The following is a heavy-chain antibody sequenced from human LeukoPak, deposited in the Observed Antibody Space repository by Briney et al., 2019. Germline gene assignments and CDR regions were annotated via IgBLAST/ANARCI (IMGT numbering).Heavy chain of an antibody. Sequence: GGSLRLSCAASGFTFSSYGMHWVRQAPGKGLEWVAVISYDGSNKYYADSVKGRFTISRDNSKNTLYLQMNSLRAEDTAVYYCAEDGGSHVEMATIGYFDYWGQGTLVTVSS. CDR1: GFTFSSYG. CDR3: AEDGGSHVEMATIGYFDY. J-gene: IGHJ4*02. D-gene: IGHD5-24*01. V-gene: IGHV3-30*18. CDR2: ISYDGSNK.